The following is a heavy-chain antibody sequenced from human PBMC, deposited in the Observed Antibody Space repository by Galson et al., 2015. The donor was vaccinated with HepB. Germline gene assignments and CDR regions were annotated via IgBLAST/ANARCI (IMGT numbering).Heavy chain of an antibody. CDR2: TYYRSKWYN. J-gene: IGHJ4*02. CDR1: GDSVSSNGAA. Sequence: CAISGDSVSSNGAAWNWIRQSPSRGLEWLGRTYYRSKWYNDYAVSVKSRITINPDTSKNQFSLQLNSVTPEDTAVYYCARVEIAVAGAPFDYWGQGTLVTVSS. CDR3: ARVEIAVAGAPFDY. D-gene: IGHD6-19*01. V-gene: IGHV6-1*01.